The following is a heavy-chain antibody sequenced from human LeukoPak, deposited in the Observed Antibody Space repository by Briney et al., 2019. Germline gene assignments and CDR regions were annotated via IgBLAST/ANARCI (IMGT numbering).Heavy chain of an antibody. D-gene: IGHD3-10*01. V-gene: IGHV3-21*01. Sequence: PGGSLRLSCAASGFTFSSYSMNWVRQAPGKGLEWVSSISSSSSYIYYADSVKGRFTISRDNAKNSLCLQMNSLRAEDTAVYYCARVVAYYYGSGSYYDAFDIWGQGTMVTVSS. CDR1: GFTFSSYS. CDR3: ARVVAYYYGSGSYYDAFDI. CDR2: ISSSSSYI. J-gene: IGHJ3*02.